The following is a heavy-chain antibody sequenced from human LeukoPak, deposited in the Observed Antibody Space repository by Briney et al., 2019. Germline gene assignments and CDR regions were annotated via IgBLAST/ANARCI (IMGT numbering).Heavy chain of an antibody. J-gene: IGHJ3*02. Sequence: ASVKVSCKASGYTFTSYGISWVRQAPGQGLEWMGWISAYNGNTNYAQKLQGRVTMTTDTSTSTAYMELRSLRSDDTAVYYCARNAGGRYCSGGSCYDAFDIWGQGTMVTVSS. CDR3: ARNAGGRYCSGGSCYDAFDI. D-gene: IGHD2-15*01. V-gene: IGHV1-18*01. CDR2: ISAYNGNT. CDR1: GYTFTSYG.